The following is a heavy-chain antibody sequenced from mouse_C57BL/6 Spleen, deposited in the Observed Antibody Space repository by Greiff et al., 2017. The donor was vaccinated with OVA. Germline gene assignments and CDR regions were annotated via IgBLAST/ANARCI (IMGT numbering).Heavy chain of an antibody. Sequence: EVQRVESGGGLVKPGGSLKLSCAASGFTFSSYTMSWVHQTPEKRLEWVATISGGGGNTYYPDSVKGRFTISRDNAKNTLYLQMSSLRSEDTALYYCARHGTGFDYWGQGTTLTVSS. J-gene: IGHJ2*01. V-gene: IGHV5-9*01. CDR2: ISGGGGNT. D-gene: IGHD4-1*01. CDR1: GFTFSSYT. CDR3: ARHGTGFDY.